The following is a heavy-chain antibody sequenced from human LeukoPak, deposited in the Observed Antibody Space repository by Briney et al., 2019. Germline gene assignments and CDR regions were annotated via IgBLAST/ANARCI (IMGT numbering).Heavy chain of an antibody. D-gene: IGHD6-13*01. CDR1: GYSISSGYY. CDR3: ARQGGSSSPYYYYYMDV. Sequence: PSETLSLTCAVSGYSISSGYYWGWFRQPPGKGLEWIGCMYHSGSTYYNPSLKSRVTISVDTSKNQFSLKLSSVTAADTAVYYCARQGGSSSPYYYYYMDVWGKGTPVTVSS. CDR2: MYHSGST. J-gene: IGHJ6*03. V-gene: IGHV4-38-2*01.